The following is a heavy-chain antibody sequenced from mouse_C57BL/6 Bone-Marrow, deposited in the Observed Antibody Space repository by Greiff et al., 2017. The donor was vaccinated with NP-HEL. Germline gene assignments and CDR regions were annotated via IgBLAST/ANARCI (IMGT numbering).Heavy chain of an antibody. J-gene: IGHJ4*01. CDR2: IDPSDSYT. V-gene: IGHV1-69*01. D-gene: IGHD1-1*01. CDR3: ARGPYYYGSRIYYAMDY. CDR1: GYTFTSYW. Sequence: QVQLQQPGAELVMPGASVKLSCKASGYTFTSYWMHWVKQRPGQGLEWIGEIDPSDSYTNYNQKFKGKSTLTVDKSSSTAYMQLSSLTSEDSAVYYCARGPYYYGSRIYYAMDYWGQGTSVTVSS.